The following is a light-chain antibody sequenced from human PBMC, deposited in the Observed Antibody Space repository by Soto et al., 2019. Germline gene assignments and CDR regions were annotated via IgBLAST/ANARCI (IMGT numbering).Light chain of an antibody. CDR1: SSDVGTYNS. CDR3: GSYTSSSSWV. J-gene: IGLJ3*02. V-gene: IGLV2-14*03. CDR2: DVS. Sequence: QSVLTQPASVSGSPGQSITVSCTGSSSDVGTYNSVSWYQQHPGKAPKLIIYDVSNQPSGVSNRFSGSKSGNTASLTISGLQTEDEADYYCGSYTSSSSWVFGGGTKVTVL.